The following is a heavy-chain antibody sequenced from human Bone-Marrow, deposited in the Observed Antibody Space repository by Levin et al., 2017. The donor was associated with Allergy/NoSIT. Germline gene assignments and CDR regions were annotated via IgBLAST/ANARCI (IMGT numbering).Heavy chain of an antibody. D-gene: IGHD1-14*01. Sequence: PGGSLRLSCAGSGFPFSSYSINWVRQAPGKGLEWVSSISSTSSHIYYADSVKGRFTISRDNARNLMYLQMNSLKAEDTALYYCVRGGSNGTIKDLFDIWGQGTMVTVSS. CDR3: VRGGSNGTIKDLFDI. CDR2: ISSTSSHI. CDR1: GFPFSSYS. J-gene: IGHJ3*02. V-gene: IGHV3-21*06.